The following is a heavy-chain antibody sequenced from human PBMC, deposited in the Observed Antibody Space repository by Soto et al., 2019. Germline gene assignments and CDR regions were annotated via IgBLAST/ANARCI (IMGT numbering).Heavy chain of an antibody. CDR3: ARSTYYDFWSGYSPFDP. V-gene: IGHV1-8*01. Sequence: QVQLVQSGAEVKKPGASVKVSCKASGYTFTSYDINWVRQATGQGLEWMGWMNPNSGNTGYAQKMQGRITMTRNTSISTAYMELSSLRSEDTAVYYCARSTYYDFWSGYSPFDPWGQGTLVTVSS. CDR2: MNPNSGNT. D-gene: IGHD3-3*01. CDR1: GYTFTSYD. J-gene: IGHJ5*02.